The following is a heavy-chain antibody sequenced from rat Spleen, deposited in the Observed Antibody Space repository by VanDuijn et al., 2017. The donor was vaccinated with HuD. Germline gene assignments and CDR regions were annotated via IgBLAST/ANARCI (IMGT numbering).Heavy chain of an antibody. Sequence: RSLKLSCAAAGFTFSDYGMAWVRQAPTKGLERVATISYGDSSGHSSTYYRDSVKGRFTISRDNAESTLYLQMDSLMSEDTATYYCASPRPEYPFAYWGQGTLVTVSS. CDR3: ASPRPEYPFAY. V-gene: IGHV5-29*01. CDR2: ISYGDSSGHSST. J-gene: IGHJ3*01. CDR1: GFTFSDYG. D-gene: IGHD3-8*01.